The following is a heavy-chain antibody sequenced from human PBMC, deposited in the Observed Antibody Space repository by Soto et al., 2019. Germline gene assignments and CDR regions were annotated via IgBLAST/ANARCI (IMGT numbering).Heavy chain of an antibody. Sequence: ASVKVSCKASGYTFTSYAMHWVRQAPGQRLEWMGWINAGNGNTKYSQKFQGRVTITRDTSASTAYMELSSLRSEDTAVYYCARAKYCSGGSCCSELVYWGQGTLVTVSS. CDR2: INAGNGNT. J-gene: IGHJ4*02. CDR1: GYTFTSYA. V-gene: IGHV1-3*01. CDR3: ARAKYCSGGSCCSELVY. D-gene: IGHD2-15*01.